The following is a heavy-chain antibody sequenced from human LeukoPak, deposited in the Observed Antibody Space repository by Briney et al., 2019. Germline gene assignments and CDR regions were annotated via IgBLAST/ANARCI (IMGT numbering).Heavy chain of an antibody. Sequence: GGSLRLSCAASGFTFSSYSMNWVRQAPGKGLEWVSYISSSSSTIYYADSVKGRFTISRDNAKNSLYLQMNSLRAEDTAVYYCARAGNIPPSMIVVVIPPDGGMDVWGQGTTVTVSS. J-gene: IGHJ6*02. D-gene: IGHD3-22*01. CDR1: GFTFSSYS. CDR2: ISSSSSTI. CDR3: ARAGNIPPSMIVVVIPPDGGMDV. V-gene: IGHV3-48*04.